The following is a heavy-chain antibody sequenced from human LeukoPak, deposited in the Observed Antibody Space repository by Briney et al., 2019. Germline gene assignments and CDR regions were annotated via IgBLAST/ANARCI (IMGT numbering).Heavy chain of an antibody. J-gene: IGHJ4*02. V-gene: IGHV1-2*02. CDR3: ARLPLWGYCSSTSCYHGKSAARDY. CDR2: INPNSGGT. Sequence: ASVKVSCKASGYTFTSYDINWVRQAPGQGLEWMGWINPNSGGTNYAQKFQGRVTMTRDTSISTAYMELSRLRSDDTAVYYCARLPLWGYCSSTSCYHGKSAARDYWGQGTLVTVSS. D-gene: IGHD2-2*01. CDR1: GYTFTSYD.